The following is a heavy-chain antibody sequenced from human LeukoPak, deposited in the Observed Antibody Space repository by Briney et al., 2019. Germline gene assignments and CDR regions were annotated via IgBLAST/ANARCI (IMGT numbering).Heavy chain of an antibody. J-gene: IGHJ4*02. D-gene: IGHD3-22*01. CDR2: IYYSGST. V-gene: IGHV4-39*01. CDR1: GGSISSSSYY. CDR3: AITYYYDRSGYRGSFDY. Sequence: SETLSLTCTVSGGSISSSSYYWGWIRQPPGKGLEWIGSIYYSGSTYYNPSLKSRVTISVDTSKNQFSLKLSSVTAADTAVYYCAITYYYDRSGYRGSFDYWGQGTLVTVSS.